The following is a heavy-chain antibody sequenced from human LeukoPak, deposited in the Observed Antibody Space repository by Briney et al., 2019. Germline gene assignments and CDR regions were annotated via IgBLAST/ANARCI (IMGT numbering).Heavy chain of an antibody. J-gene: IGHJ4*02. CDR3: ARVGSSGWYVHPTLDY. Sequence: GASVKVSCKASGYTFTSYYMNWVRQAPGQGLEWMGWINPNSGETNYAQKFQGRVTVTRVTSISAAYMELSRLISDDTAVYDCARVGSSGWYVHPTLDYWGQGTLLTVSS. CDR2: INPNSGET. D-gene: IGHD6-19*01. V-gene: IGHV1-2*02. CDR1: GYTFTSYY.